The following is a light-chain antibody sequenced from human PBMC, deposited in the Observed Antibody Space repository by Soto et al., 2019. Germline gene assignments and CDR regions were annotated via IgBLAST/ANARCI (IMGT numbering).Light chain of an antibody. Sequence: DIQMTQSPSTLPASVGDRVTITCRASQSISNWLAWYQQKPGKVPKLLIYATSTLQSGVPSRFSGSGSGTDFTLTISSLQPEDVATYYCQKYNNAPNTFGQGTRLEIK. CDR2: ATS. CDR3: QKYNNAPNT. CDR1: QSISNW. J-gene: IGKJ5*01. V-gene: IGKV1-27*01.